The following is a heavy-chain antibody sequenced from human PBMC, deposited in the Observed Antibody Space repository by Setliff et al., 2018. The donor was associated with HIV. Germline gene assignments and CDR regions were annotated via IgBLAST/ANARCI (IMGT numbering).Heavy chain of an antibody. D-gene: IGHD5-12*01. Sequence: PGGSLRLSCAASGFTFVNHDIEWVRQAPGKGLEWVSYITGSSSYTNYADSVKGRFTISRDNSKNSLYLQMNSLRTEDTAVYYCARVMIGYSGYDAFDYWGQGTLVTVSS. V-gene: IGHV3-11*05. CDR3: ARVMIGYSGYDAFDY. CDR1: GFTFVNHD. J-gene: IGHJ4*02. CDR2: ITGSSSYT.